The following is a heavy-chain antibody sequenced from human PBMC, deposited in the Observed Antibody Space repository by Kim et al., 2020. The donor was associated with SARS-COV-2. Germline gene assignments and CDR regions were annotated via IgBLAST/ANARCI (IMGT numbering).Heavy chain of an antibody. CDR1: GYTFTSYA. CDR3: ARDRGVLTWRDYDILTY. D-gene: IGHD3-9*01. Sequence: ASVKVSCKASGYTFTSYAMHWVRQAPGQRLEWMGWINAGNGNTKYSQKFQGRVTITRDTSASTAYMELSSLRSEDTAVYYCARDRGVLTWRDYDILTYWGQGTLVTVSS. V-gene: IGHV1-3*01. CDR2: INAGNGNT. J-gene: IGHJ4*02.